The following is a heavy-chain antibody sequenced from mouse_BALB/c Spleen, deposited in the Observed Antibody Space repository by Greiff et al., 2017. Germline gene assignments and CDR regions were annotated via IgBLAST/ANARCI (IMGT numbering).Heavy chain of an antibody. Sequence: QVQLQQPGAELVKPGASVKLSCKASGYTFTSYYMYWVKQRPGQGLEWIGGINPSNGGTNFNEKFKSKATLTVDKSSSTAYMQLSSLTSEDSAVYYCARPLTGFYAMDYWGQGTSVTVSS. J-gene: IGHJ4*01. V-gene: IGHV1S81*02. CDR1: GYTFTSYY. CDR3: ARPLTGFYAMDY. D-gene: IGHD4-1*01. CDR2: INPSNGGT.